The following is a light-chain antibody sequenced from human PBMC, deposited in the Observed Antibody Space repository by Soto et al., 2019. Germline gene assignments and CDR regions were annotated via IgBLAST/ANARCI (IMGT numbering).Light chain of an antibody. Sequence: EIVMTQSPATLSVSPGERATLSCRASESVSSNLARYQQKPGQAPRLLIYGASTRATGFPTRFSGSGSGTEFTLTISSLQSEDFAVYYCQQYHNWPRSFGPGTKVDIK. CDR1: ESVSSN. CDR3: QQYHNWPRS. J-gene: IGKJ3*01. CDR2: GAS. V-gene: IGKV3-15*01.